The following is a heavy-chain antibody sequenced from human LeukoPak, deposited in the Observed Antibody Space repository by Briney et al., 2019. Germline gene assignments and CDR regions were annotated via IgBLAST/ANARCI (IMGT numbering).Heavy chain of an antibody. Sequence: SETLSLTCTVSGGSISSYYWSWIRQPPGKGLEWIGYIYDSGSTNYNPSLKSRVTISVDTSKNQFSLKLSSVTAADTAVYYCARGRGLRYFDWLLQELDYWGQGTLVTVSS. D-gene: IGHD3-9*01. V-gene: IGHV4-59*01. CDR1: GGSISSYY. CDR3: ARGRGLRYFDWLLQELDY. J-gene: IGHJ4*02. CDR2: IYDSGST.